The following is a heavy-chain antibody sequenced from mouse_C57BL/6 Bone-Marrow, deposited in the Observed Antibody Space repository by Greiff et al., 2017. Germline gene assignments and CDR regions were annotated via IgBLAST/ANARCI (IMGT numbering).Heavy chain of an antibody. V-gene: IGHV1-15*01. CDR1: GYTFTDYE. CDR2: IDPETGGT. D-gene: IGHD2-5*01. CDR3: TRSSYSNAWFAY. Sequence: LQESGAELVRPGASVTLSCKASGYTFTDYEMHWVKQTPVHGLEWIGAIDPETGGTAYNQKFKGKAILTADKSSSTAYMELRSLTSEDSAVYYCTRSSYSNAWFAYWGQGTLVTVSA. J-gene: IGHJ3*01.